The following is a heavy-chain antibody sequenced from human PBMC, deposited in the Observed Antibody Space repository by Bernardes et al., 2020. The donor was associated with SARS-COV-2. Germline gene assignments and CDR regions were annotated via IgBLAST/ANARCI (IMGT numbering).Heavy chain of an antibody. V-gene: IGHV1-2*02. J-gene: IGHJ3*01. CDR2: INANSGGT. CDR3: ARVYRSTIGAFDF. CDR1: GYTFTDYY. D-gene: IGHD2-2*01. Sequence: ASVKVSCKASGYTFTDYYIHWVRQAPGQGLEWMGWINANSGGTNYAQKFQGRVTMTRDTSINTAYVELSRLISDDTAVYYCARVYRSTIGAFDFWGQGTMVTVSS.